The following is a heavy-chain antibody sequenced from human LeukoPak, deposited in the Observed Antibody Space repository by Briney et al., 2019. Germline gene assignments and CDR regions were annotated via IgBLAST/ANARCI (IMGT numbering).Heavy chain of an antibody. Sequence: PGGSLRLSCAASGVTFSTYSMNWVRQAPGKGLEWVSYISSSSSTIYYADSVKGRFTISRDNAKNSLYLQMNSLRAEDTAVYYCARNGGSYYDYYYYMDVWGKGTTVTVSS. CDR1: GVTFSTYS. D-gene: IGHD1-26*01. J-gene: IGHJ6*03. CDR3: ARNGGSYYDYYYYMDV. CDR2: ISSSSSTI. V-gene: IGHV3-48*01.